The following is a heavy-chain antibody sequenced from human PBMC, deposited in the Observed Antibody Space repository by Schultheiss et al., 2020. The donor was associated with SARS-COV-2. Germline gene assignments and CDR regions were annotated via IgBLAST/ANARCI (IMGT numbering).Heavy chain of an antibody. CDR1: GFTFSSYA. CDR3: ARDYYGHFDF. V-gene: IGHV3-30*03. J-gene: IGHJ4*02. Sequence: GGSLRLSCAASGFTFSSYAMSWVRQAPGKGLEWVAVISYDGSNKYYADSVKGRFTISRDNSKNTLYLQMNSLRAEDTAVYYCARDYYGHFDFWGQGTLVTVSS. CDR2: ISYDGSNK. D-gene: IGHD3-22*01.